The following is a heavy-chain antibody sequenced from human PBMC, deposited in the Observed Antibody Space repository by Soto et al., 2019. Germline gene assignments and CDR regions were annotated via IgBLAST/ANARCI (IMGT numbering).Heavy chain of an antibody. Sequence: EVQLLESGGGVVQPGGSLRLSCIASGFIFDDYAIHWVRQVPGKGLEWVSGIDWNRATTGYADSVKGRFTLSRDNARNSVLLQMNSLRPEDTAFYYCVKDVGSRHYDFTNFDSWGQGTLVTVSS. CDR3: VKDVGSRHYDFTNFDS. CDR2: IDWNRATT. D-gene: IGHD3-3*01. CDR1: GFIFDDYA. J-gene: IGHJ4*02. V-gene: IGHV3-9*01.